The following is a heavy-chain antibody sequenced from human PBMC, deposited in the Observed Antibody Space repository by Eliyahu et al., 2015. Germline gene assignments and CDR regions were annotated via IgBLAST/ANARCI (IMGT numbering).Heavy chain of an antibody. D-gene: IGHD3-22*01. Sequence: QVQLQQWCAGLLKPSETLSLTCXVYXXSFXXYYWXWIRXPPGKRLEWIGQINHSXSTNYNPSLNSRVTISVDTSKNQFSLKLSSVTAADTAVYYCASDYDGVDAFDIWGQGTMVTVSS. CDR1: XXSFXXYY. CDR2: INHSXST. CDR3: ASDYDGVDAFDI. V-gene: IGHV4-34*01. J-gene: IGHJ3*02.